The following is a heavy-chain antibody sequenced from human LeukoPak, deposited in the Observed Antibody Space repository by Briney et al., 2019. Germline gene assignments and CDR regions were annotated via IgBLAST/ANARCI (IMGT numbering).Heavy chain of an antibody. Sequence: SETLSLTCAVYGGSFSGYYWSWIRQPLGKGLEWIGEINHSGSTNYNPSLKSRVTISVDTSKNQFSLKLSSVTAADTAVYYCASYDYVWGSYRGFDYWGQGTLVTVSS. J-gene: IGHJ4*02. V-gene: IGHV4-34*01. CDR3: ASYDYVWGSYRGFDY. CDR1: GGSFSGYY. CDR2: INHSGST. D-gene: IGHD3-16*02.